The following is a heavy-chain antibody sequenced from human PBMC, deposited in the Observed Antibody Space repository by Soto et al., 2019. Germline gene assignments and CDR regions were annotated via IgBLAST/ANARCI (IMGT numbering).Heavy chain of an antibody. J-gene: IGHJ4*02. CDR2: INHSGSA. D-gene: IGHD1-26*01. CDR3: ARGLISGSHYSGGWYYFDS. Sequence: QVQLQQSGAGLLKPSETLSLTCDVYGGSFSDYIWTWIRQTPGKGLQWIGQINHSGSANYNPSLKSRVTISVHTSSILFSLELSSVTAADTAVYYCARGLISGSHYSGGWYYFDSWGQGTQVTVSS. CDR1: GGSFSDYI. V-gene: IGHV4-34*01.